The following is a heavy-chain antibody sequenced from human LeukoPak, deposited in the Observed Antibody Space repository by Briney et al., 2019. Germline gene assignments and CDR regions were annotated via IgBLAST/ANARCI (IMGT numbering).Heavy chain of an antibody. J-gene: IGHJ4*02. CDR3: AREGGRDGYNYDY. CDR2: ISSNGGST. V-gene: IGHV3-64*04. D-gene: IGHD5-24*01. CDR1: GFTFSSYA. Sequence: PGGSLRLSCSASGFTFSSYAMHWVRQAPGKGLEYVSAISSNGGSTYYADSVKGRFTISRDNSKNTLYLQMNSLRAEDTAVYYCAREGGRDGYNYDYWGQGTLVTVSS.